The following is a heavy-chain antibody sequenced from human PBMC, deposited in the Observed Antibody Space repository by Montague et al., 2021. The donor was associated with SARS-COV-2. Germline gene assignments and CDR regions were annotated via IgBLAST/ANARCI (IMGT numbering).Heavy chain of an antibody. CDR1: SGSLSNYY. D-gene: IGHD6-6*01. V-gene: IGHV4-59*12. J-gene: IGHJ6*03. CDR3: ARGVRQLVVRYYYYYIDV. Sequence: SETLSLTCTVSSGSLSNYYWTWIRQPPGKGLEWIGYMNKPGNMIYNPSLRSRVSISADTSKSQFSLKLTSVTAADTAVYYCARGVRQLVVRYYYYYIDVWGQGTPVTVSS. CDR2: MNKPGNM.